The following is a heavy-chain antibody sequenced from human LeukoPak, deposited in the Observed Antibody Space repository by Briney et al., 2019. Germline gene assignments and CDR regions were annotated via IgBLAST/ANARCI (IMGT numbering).Heavy chain of an antibody. Sequence: GGSLRLSCAASGFTSSSYWMSWVRQAPGKGLEWVANIKQDGSEEYYVDSVKGRFTISRDNAKNSLYLQMNSLRAEDTAVYYCARDRGSSGWYEFDYWGQGTLVTVSS. J-gene: IGHJ4*02. CDR1: GFTSSSYW. V-gene: IGHV3-7*01. CDR3: ARDRGSSGWYEFDY. D-gene: IGHD6-19*01. CDR2: IKQDGSEE.